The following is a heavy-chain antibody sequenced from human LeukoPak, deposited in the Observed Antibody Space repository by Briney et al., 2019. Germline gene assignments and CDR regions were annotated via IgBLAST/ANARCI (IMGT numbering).Heavy chain of an antibody. J-gene: IGHJ4*02. CDR2: IIPIFGTA. V-gene: IGHV1-69*05. D-gene: IGHD1-26*01. CDR3: ARVPYSGSYPNYFDY. Sequence: SVKVSCKASGGTFSSYAISWVRQAPGQGLEWMGRIIPIFGTANYAQKFQGRVTITTDESTSTAYMELSSLRPEDTAVYYCARVPYSGSYPNYFDYWGQGTLVTVSS. CDR1: GGTFSSYA.